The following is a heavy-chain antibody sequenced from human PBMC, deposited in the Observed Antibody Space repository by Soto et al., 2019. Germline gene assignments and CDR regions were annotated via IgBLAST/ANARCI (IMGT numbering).Heavy chain of an antibody. V-gene: IGHV4-39*01. D-gene: IGHD4-17*01. CDR3: ARHVDYGDYHTDY. CDR2: IYYSGST. CDR1: GGSVSSSSYY. Sequence: QLQLQESGPELVKPSETLSLTCTVSGGSVSSSSYYWGWIRQPPGKGLEWIGSIYYSGSTYYNPSLKSRVTVSGDTSKSQFSLRLSSVTAADTAVYYGARHVDYGDYHTDYWGQGTLVTVSS. J-gene: IGHJ4*02.